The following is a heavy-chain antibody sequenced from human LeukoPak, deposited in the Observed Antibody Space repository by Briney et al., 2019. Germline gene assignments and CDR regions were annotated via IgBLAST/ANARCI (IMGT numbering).Heavy chain of an antibody. CDR2: INAGNGNT. V-gene: IGHV1-3*01. D-gene: IGHD2-15*01. Sequence: ASVKVSCKVSGYTFTSYAMHWVRQAPGQRLEWMGWINAGNGNTKYSQKFQGRVTITRDTSASTAYMELSSLRSEDTAVYYCARDSVPHGLQYYFDYWGQGTLVTVSS. J-gene: IGHJ4*02. CDR1: GYTFTSYA. CDR3: ARDSVPHGLQYYFDY.